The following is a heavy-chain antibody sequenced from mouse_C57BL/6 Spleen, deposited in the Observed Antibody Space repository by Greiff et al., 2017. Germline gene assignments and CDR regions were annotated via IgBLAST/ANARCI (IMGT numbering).Heavy chain of an antibody. V-gene: IGHV14-4*01. J-gene: IGHJ4*01. CDR2: IDPGNGGT. D-gene: IGHD1-1*01. CDR1: GFNINDDY. Sequence: VHVKQSGAELVRPGASVKLSCTASGFNINDDYITWVKQRPEQGLEWIGWIDPGNGGTEYASKFQGKATLTADPSSTTAYLQLSSLTSEDTAVYSRTTEVVADYAMDYWGQGTSVTVSS. CDR3: TTEVVADYAMDY.